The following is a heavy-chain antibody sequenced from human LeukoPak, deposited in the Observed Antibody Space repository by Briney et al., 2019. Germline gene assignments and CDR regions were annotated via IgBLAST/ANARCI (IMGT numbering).Heavy chain of an antibody. CDR2: IKQDGSEK. Sequence: GGSLRLSCAASGFTFSSFWMSWVRQAPGKGLEWVANIKQDGSEKYYVDSVKGRFTISRDNAENSLYLQMNSLRAEDTAVYYCATAEQWLTGRAFDIWGRGTMVAVSS. V-gene: IGHV3-7*01. CDR3: ATAEQWLTGRAFDI. D-gene: IGHD6-19*01. J-gene: IGHJ3*02. CDR1: GFTFSSFW.